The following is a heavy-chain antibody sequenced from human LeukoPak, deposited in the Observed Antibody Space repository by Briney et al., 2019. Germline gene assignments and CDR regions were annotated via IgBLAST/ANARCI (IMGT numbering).Heavy chain of an antibody. CDR3: ARALTAEDAFDI. CDR1: GGFVSSGSYY. D-gene: IGHD6-25*01. Sequence: SETLSLTCTVSGGFVSSGSYYWSWTRQPPGKGLEWIGYIYYSGTTNYNPSLKSRVTISVDTSKNQFSLKLSSVTAADAAVYYCARALTAEDAFDIWGQGTMVTVSS. CDR2: IYYSGTT. V-gene: IGHV4-61*01. J-gene: IGHJ3*02.